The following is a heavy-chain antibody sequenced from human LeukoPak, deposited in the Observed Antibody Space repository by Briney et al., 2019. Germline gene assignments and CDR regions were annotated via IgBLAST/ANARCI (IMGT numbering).Heavy chain of an antibody. CDR3: AKSHPVAQRGYFDY. J-gene: IGHJ4*02. V-gene: IGHV3-23*01. CDR1: GFTFSSFV. Sequence: QPGGSLRLSCAASGFTFSSFVMTWVRQAPGKGLEWVSTISDSGGSTYYADSVKGRLTISRDNSKDTLYVQMNNLRAEDAAVYYCAKSHPVAQRGYFDYWGQGTLVTVSS. CDR2: ISDSGGST. D-gene: IGHD2-15*01.